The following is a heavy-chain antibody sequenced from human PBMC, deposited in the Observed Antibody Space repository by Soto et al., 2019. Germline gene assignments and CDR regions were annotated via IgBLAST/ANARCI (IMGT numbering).Heavy chain of an antibody. V-gene: IGHV3-15*01. CDR3: TPDIASVTVAFDY. D-gene: IGHD3-16*01. CDR1: GFTFSNAW. CDR2: IKSKSDGRTT. Sequence: GGSLRLSCAASGFTFSNAWMSWVRQAPGKGLEWVGRIKSKSDGRTTDYAAPVKGRFTISRDDSKNTLYLQMNSLKTEDVDVYYCTPDIASVTVAFDYWGQGTLVTVSS. J-gene: IGHJ4*02.